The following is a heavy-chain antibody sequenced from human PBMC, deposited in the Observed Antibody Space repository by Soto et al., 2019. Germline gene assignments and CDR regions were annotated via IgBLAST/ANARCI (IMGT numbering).Heavy chain of an antibody. CDR3: ARDGXDIVATIRDYYYYGMDV. CDR2: IWYDGSNK. J-gene: IGHJ6*02. D-gene: IGHD5-12*01. V-gene: IGHV3-33*01. Sequence: GGSLRLSCAASGFTFSSYGMHWVRQAPGKGLEWVAVIWYDGSNKYYADSVKGRFTISRDNSKNTLYLQMNSLRAEDTAVYYCARDGXDIVATIRDYYYYGMDVWGQGTTVTVSS. CDR1: GFTFSSYG.